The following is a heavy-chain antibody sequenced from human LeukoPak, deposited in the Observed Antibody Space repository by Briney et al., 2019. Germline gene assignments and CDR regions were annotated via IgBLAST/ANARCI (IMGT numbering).Heavy chain of an antibody. CDR3: ARDHMTGAFDI. J-gene: IGHJ3*02. CDR1: GGSISSYY. Sequence: SETLSLTCTVSGGSISSYYWSWIRQPAGKGLGWIGRIYTSGSTNYNPSLKSRVTMSVDTSKNQFSLKLSSVTAADTAVYYCARDHMTGAFDIWGQGTMVTVSS. CDR2: IYTSGST. V-gene: IGHV4-4*07.